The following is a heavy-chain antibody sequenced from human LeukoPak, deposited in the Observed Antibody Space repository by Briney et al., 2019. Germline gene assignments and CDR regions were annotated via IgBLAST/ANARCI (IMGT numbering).Heavy chain of an antibody. CDR2: ISSSSSYI. J-gene: IGHJ3*02. CDR3: ARDYQLRHAFDI. CDR1: GFTFSSYS. D-gene: IGHD2-2*01. V-gene: IGHV3-21*01. Sequence: KAGGSLRLSCAASGFTFSSYSMNWVRQAPGKGLEWVSSISSSSSYIYYADSVKGRFTISRDNAKNSLYLQMNSLRAEDTAVYYCARDYQLRHAFDIWGQGTMDTVSS.